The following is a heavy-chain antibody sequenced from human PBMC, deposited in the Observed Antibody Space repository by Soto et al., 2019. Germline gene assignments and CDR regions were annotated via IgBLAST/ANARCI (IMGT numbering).Heavy chain of an antibody. CDR3: PRLVYDTSLDYLYFDF. CDR2: IFHDGTA. V-gene: IGHV4-4*02. J-gene: IGHJ4*02. D-gene: IGHD3-16*01. CDR1: GVSISSGNW. Sequence: SETLSLTCTVSGVSISSGNWWTWVRQSPRKGLEYIGEIFHDGTANYFPSFERRVAMSVDKSKNQFSLKLTSVTAADAAIYYCPRLVYDTSLDYLYFDFWGQGAQVTVSS.